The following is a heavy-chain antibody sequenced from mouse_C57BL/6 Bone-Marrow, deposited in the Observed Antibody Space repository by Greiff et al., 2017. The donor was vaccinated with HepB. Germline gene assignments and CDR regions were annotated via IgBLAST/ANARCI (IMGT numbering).Heavy chain of an antibody. CDR2: NRNKANGYTT. D-gene: IGHD1-1*01. CDR1: GFTFTDYY. J-gene: IGHJ3*01. Sequence: EVKLVESGGGLVQPGGSLSLSCAASGFTFTDYYMSWVRQPPGKALEWLGFNRNKANGYTTEYSASVKGRFTISRDNSQSILYLQMNALRAEDSATYYCARPFYYYGPLAYRGQGTLVTVSA. CDR3: ARPFYYYGPLAY. V-gene: IGHV7-3*01.